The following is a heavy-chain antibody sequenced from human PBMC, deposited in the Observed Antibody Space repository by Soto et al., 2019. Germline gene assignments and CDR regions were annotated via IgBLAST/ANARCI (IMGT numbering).Heavy chain of an antibody. V-gene: IGHV3-15*07. CDR2: IKSRTDGGTT. Sequence: EVQLVESGGGLVKPGGSLRLSCAASGFTFSNAWMNWVRQAPGKGLEWVGRIKSRTDGGTTDYAAPVKGRFTISRDDAKNTLYLQMNSLKTEDTAVYYCTTHPLQRGAAAMPYYYCGMDVCGQGTTVTVSS. D-gene: IGHD2-2*01. CDR1: GFTFSNAW. CDR3: TTHPLQRGAAAMPYYYCGMDV. J-gene: IGHJ6*02.